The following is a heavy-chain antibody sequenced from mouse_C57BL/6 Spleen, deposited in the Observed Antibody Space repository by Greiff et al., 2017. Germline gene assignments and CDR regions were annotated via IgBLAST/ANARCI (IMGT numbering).Heavy chain of an antibody. D-gene: IGHD2-4*01. CDR1: GYTFTEYT. Sequence: QVQLQQSGAELVKPGASVKLSCKASGYTFTEYTIHWVKQRSGQGLEWIGWFYPGSGSIKYNEKFKDKATLTADKSSSTVYMELSRLTSEDSAVYFCARHEEGIDYDYDGGYAMDYWGQGTSVTVSS. V-gene: IGHV1-62-2*01. CDR3: ARHEEGIDYDYDGGYAMDY. J-gene: IGHJ4*01. CDR2: FYPGSGSI.